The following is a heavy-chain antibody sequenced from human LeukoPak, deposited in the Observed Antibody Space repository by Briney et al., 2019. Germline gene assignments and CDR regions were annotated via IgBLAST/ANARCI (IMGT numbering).Heavy chain of an antibody. J-gene: IGHJ4*02. Sequence: GGSLRLSCAASGFTFSSYAMTWVRQAPGKGLEWVSSINNGGTDTYYADSVKGRFTISRDNSKNTLYLQINSLSADDTAVYYCATAVTTGRAEHYWGQGTLVTVSS. CDR3: ATAVTTGRAEHY. CDR1: GFTFSSYA. CDR2: INNGGTDT. V-gene: IGHV3-23*01. D-gene: IGHD4-17*01.